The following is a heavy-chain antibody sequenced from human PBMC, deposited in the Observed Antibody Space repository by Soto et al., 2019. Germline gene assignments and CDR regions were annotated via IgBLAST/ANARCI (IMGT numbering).Heavy chain of an antibody. V-gene: IGHV1-69*02. CDR3: ASRSRPGGIGFDY. Sequence: ASVKVSCKASGYSFTGYSMHWVRQAPGQGLEWMGRIIPNLGIANYAQKFQGRVTITADKSTSTAYMELSSLRSEDTAVYSCASRSRPGGIGFDYWGQGTLVTVSS. CDR2: IIPNLGIA. J-gene: IGHJ4*02. D-gene: IGHD3-16*01. CDR1: GYSFTGYS.